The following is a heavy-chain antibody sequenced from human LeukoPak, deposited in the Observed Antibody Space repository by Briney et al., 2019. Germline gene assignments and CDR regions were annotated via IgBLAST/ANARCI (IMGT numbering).Heavy chain of an antibody. CDR3: ARGGKAGGVGITMIVVVMSPSPLDY. D-gene: IGHD3-22*01. Sequence: GGSLRLSCAASGFTFSSYWMSWVRQAPGKGLEWVANIKQDGSEKYYVDSVKGRFTISRDNAKNSLYLQMNSLRAEDTAVYYCARGGKAGGVGITMIVVVMSPSPLDYWGQGTLVTVSS. CDR2: IKQDGSEK. V-gene: IGHV3-7*01. J-gene: IGHJ4*02. CDR1: GFTFSSYW.